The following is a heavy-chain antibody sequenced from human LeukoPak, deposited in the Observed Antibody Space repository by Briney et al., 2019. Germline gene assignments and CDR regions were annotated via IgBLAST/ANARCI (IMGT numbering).Heavy chain of an antibody. CDR1: GFTFSSCA. D-gene: IGHD7-27*01. CDR2: IRGSGGST. Sequence: GGFLRLSCAASGFTFSSCAMSWVRQAPGKGLEWVSTIRGSGGSTYYADSVKGRFTISRDNSKNTLYLQMNSLRAEDTAVYYCAKRDWGHDAFDIWGQGTMVTVSS. V-gene: IGHV3-23*01. J-gene: IGHJ3*02. CDR3: AKRDWGHDAFDI.